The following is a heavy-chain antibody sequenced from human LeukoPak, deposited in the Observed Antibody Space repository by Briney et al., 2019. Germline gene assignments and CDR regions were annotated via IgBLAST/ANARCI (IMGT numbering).Heavy chain of an antibody. V-gene: IGHV3-20*04. CDR2: INWNGGST. Sequence: SGGSLRLSCTASGFAFDDHGMSWVRQAPGRGLEWVSNINWNGGSTGYIDSVKGRFTISRDNAKNSLYLQMNSLRAEDTAVYYCARGNKIAAAGHWGQGTLVTVSS. CDR3: ARGNKIAAAGH. D-gene: IGHD6-13*01. J-gene: IGHJ4*02. CDR1: GFAFDDHG.